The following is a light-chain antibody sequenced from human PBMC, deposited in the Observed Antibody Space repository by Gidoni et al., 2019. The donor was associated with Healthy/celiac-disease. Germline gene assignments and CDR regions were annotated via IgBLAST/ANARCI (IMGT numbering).Light chain of an antibody. CDR3: QQYNSYSSLT. V-gene: IGKV1-5*03. CDR2: KAS. J-gene: IGKJ4*01. CDR1: QSISSW. Sequence: DIQMNQSPSTLSASLGDKVTITCRASQSISSWLAWYQQKPGKAPKLLIYKASSLESGVPSRFSGSGSGTEFTLTISSLQPDDFATYYCQQYNSYSSLTFGGGTKVEIK.